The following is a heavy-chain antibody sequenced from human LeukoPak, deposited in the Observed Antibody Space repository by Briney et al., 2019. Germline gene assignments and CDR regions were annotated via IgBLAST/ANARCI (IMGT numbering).Heavy chain of an antibody. CDR1: GGSFSGYY. V-gene: IGHV4-34*01. D-gene: IGHD6-6*01. CDR2: INHSGST. J-gene: IGHJ6*03. CDR3: AREVIAAHNYYYMDV. Sequence: SETLSLTCAVYGGSFSGYYWSWIRQPPGKGLEWIGEINHSGSTNYNPSLKSRVTISVDTSKNQFSLKLSSVTAADTAVYYCAREVIAAHNYYYMDVWGKGTTVTVSS.